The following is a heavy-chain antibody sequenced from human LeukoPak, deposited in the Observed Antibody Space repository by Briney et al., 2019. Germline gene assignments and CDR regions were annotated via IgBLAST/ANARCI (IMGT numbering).Heavy chain of an antibody. V-gene: IGHV3-64D*06. J-gene: IGHJ4*02. CDR1: GFTFSGSA. CDR3: VKDLSDRDVDY. CDR2: ISKNGGNT. D-gene: IGHD2-21*02. Sequence: PGGSLRLSCAASGFTFSGSAMHWVRQAPGRGLEYVSAISKNGGNTYYVDSVKGRFTISRDNSKNTLYLQMNSLRVEDTAVYFCVKDLSDRDVDYWGQGTLVTVSS.